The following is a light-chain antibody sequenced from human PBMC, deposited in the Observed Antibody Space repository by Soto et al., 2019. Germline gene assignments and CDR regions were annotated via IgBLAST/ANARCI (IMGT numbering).Light chain of an antibody. CDR2: EVS. J-gene: IGLJ1*01. V-gene: IGLV2-14*01. Sequence: QSVLTQPASVFWSPGHSITIYCTGTSGDVGGYKFVSWYQQHPGKAPKLMIYEVSSRPSGVSSRFSGSKSGNTASLTISGLQAEDEADYFCGSYTGHIYVFGNGTRSPS. CDR1: SGDVGGYKF. CDR3: GSYTGHIYV.